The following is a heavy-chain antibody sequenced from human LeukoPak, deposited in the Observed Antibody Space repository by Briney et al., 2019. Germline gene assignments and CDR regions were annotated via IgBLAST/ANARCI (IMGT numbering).Heavy chain of an antibody. V-gene: IGHV4-61*02. D-gene: IGHD4-11*01. CDR3: ARDPSYSNHHNYYYYMDV. J-gene: IGHJ6*03. CDR2: IYTSGST. CDR1: GGSISSGSYY. Sequence: SETLSLTCTVSGGSISSGSYYWSWIRQPAGKGLEWVGRIYTSGSTNYNPSLKSRVTISVDTSKDQFSLKLSSVTAADTAVYYCARDPSYSNHHNYYYYMDVWGKGTTVTVSS.